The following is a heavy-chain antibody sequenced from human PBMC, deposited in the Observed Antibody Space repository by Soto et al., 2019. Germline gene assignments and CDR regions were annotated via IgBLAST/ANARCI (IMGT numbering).Heavy chain of an antibody. CDR2: IYYSGST. D-gene: IGHD3-10*01. CDR3: ARQDGFGDTNFDY. Sequence: PSETLSLTCTVSGGSISSSSYYWGWIRQPPGKGLEWIGSIYYSGSTYHNPSLKSRVTISVDTSKNQFSLKLSSVTAADTAVYYCARQDGFGDTNFDYWGQGTLVTVSS. J-gene: IGHJ4*02. CDR1: GGSISSSSYY. V-gene: IGHV4-39*01.